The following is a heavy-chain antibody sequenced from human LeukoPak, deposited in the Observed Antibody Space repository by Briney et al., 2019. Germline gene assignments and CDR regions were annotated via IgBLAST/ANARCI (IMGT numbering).Heavy chain of an antibody. CDR2: INPSGGST. CDR1: GYTFTSYY. D-gene: IGHD4-23*01. J-gene: IGHJ3*02. Sequence: GASVKVSCKASGYTFTSYYMHWVRQAPGQGLEWMGIINPSGGSTSYAQKFQGRVTITADKSTSTAYMELSSLRSEDTAVYYCARVPSSVVTPAAFDIWGQGTMVTVSS. V-gene: IGHV1-46*01. CDR3: ARVPSSVVTPAAFDI.